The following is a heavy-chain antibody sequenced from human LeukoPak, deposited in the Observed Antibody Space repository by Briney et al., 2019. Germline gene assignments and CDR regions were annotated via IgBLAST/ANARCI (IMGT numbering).Heavy chain of an antibody. Sequence: PSETLSLTCTVSGGSISSYYWSWIRQPPGKGLEWIGYIYYSGSTNYNPSLKSRVTISVDTSKNQFSLKLNSVTAADTAVYYCAKYLAATTESHLDYWGQGTLVTVSS. CDR3: AKYLAATTESHLDY. CDR2: IYYSGST. J-gene: IGHJ4*02. V-gene: IGHV4-59*03. D-gene: IGHD6-13*01. CDR1: GGSISSYY.